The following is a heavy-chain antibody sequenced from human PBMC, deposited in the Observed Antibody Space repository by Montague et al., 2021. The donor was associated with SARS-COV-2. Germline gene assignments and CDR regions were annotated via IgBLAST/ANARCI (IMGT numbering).Heavy chain of an antibody. J-gene: IGHJ6*02. CDR3: ASTLMRGAYFYYGMDV. CDR2: ISTSSTYT. CDR1: GFTFSGYY. Sequence: SLRLSCAASGFTFSGYYMTWIRQAPGKGLEWVSYISTSSTYTKYXDSVQGRFTISRDNAKNLMYLQMNSLRVEDTAVYYCASTLMRGAYFYYGMDVWGQGTTVTVSS. D-gene: IGHD3-10*01. V-gene: IGHV3-11*03.